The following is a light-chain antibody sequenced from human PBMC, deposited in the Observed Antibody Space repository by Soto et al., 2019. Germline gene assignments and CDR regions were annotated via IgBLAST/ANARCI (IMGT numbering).Light chain of an antibody. V-gene: IGLV2-14*01. CDR3: SSYTGSSTYVV. J-gene: IGLJ2*01. Sequence: QSALTQPASVSGSPGQSITISCTGTSSDVGGYNYVSWYQQHPGKAPKLMIYDVSNRPSGVSNRFSGSKSAHTASLTISGLQAEDVADYYCSSYTGSSTYVVFGGGTRLTV. CDR1: SSDVGGYNY. CDR2: DVS.